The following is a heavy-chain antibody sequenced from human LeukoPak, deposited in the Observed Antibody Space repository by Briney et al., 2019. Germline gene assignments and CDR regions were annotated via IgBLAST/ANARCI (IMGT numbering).Heavy chain of an antibody. J-gene: IGHJ4*02. CDR3: AREGSSSWYQTDY. Sequence: GGSLRLSCAASGFTFSSYWMSWVRQAPGKGLEWVANIKQDGSEKYYVDSVKGRFTISRDNAKNSLYLQMYSLRAEDTAVYYCAREGSSSWYQTDYWGQGTLATVSS. D-gene: IGHD6-13*01. V-gene: IGHV3-7*01. CDR1: GFTFSSYW. CDR2: IKQDGSEK.